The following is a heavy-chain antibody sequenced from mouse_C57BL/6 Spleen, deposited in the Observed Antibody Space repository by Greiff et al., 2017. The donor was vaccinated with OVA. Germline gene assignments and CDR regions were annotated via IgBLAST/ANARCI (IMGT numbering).Heavy chain of an antibody. CDR3: ARAGGSTPWFAY. CDR1: GFTFSDYG. V-gene: IGHV5-17*01. Sequence: EVKVVESGGGLVKPGGSLKLSCAASGFTFSDYGMHWVRQAPEKGLEWVAYISSGSSTIYYADTVKGRFTISRDNAKNTLCLQMTSLRSEDTAMYYCARAGGSTPWFAYWGQGTLVTVSA. CDR2: ISSGSSTI. D-gene: IGHD1-1*01. J-gene: IGHJ3*01.